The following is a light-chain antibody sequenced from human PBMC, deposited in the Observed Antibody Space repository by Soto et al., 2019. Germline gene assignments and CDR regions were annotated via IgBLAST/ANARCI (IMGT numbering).Light chain of an antibody. Sequence: ESVMTQSPATLSVSPGERATLSCRASQSVSNNLAWYQQKPGQAPRLLIYSASTRATGIPAKFSGSASGTEFTLSISSLQSEDFAVYYCQQYNEWPLTFGGGTKVETK. CDR2: SAS. CDR1: QSVSNN. V-gene: IGKV3-15*01. J-gene: IGKJ4*01. CDR3: QQYNEWPLT.